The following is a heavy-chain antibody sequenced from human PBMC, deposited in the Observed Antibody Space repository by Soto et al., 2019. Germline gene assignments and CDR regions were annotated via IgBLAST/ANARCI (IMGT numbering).Heavy chain of an antibody. CDR2: IYYSGST. J-gene: IGHJ5*02. D-gene: IGHD3-22*01. CDR3: ARRSSGSGYPPGWFDP. CDR1: GGSISSSSYY. V-gene: IGHV4-39*01. Sequence: QLQLQESGPGLVKPSETLSLTCTVSGGSISSSSYYWGWIRQPPGKGLEWIGSIYYSGSTYYNPSLKSRVTISVDTSKNQFSLKLSSVTAADTAVYYCARRSSGSGYPPGWFDPWGQGTLVTVSS.